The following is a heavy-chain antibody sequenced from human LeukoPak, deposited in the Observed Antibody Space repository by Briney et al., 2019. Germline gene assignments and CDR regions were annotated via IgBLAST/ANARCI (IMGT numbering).Heavy chain of an antibody. CDR2: ISYDGSNK. V-gene: IGHV3-30-3*01. CDR3: ARGQYYYDSSGYYVY. Sequence: GGSLRLSCAASGFTFSSYAMHWVRQAPGKGLEWVAVISYDGSNKYYADSVKGRFTISRDNSKNTLYLQMNSLRAEDTAVYYCARGQYYYDSSGYYVYWGQGTLVTVSS. D-gene: IGHD3-22*01. CDR1: GFTFSSYA. J-gene: IGHJ4*02.